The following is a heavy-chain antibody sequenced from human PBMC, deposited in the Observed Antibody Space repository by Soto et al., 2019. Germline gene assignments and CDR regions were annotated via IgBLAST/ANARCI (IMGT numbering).Heavy chain of an antibody. J-gene: IGHJ6*02. D-gene: IGHD6-13*01. CDR3: ARDMHSSSWRYSYYYGMDV. Sequence: ASVKVSCKASGYTFTSYGISWVRQAPGQGLEWMGWISAYNGNTNYAQKLQGRVTMTTDTSTSTAYMELRSLRSDDTAVYYCARDMHSSSWRYSYYYGMDVWGQGTTVTVSS. CDR2: ISAYNGNT. CDR1: GYTFTSYG. V-gene: IGHV1-18*04.